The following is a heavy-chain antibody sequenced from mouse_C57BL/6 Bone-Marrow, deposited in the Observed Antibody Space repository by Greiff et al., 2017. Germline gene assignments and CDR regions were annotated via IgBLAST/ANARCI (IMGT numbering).Heavy chain of an antibody. CDR1: GFNIKDDY. Sequence: VQLQQSGAELVRPGASVKLSCTASGFNIKDDYMHWVKQRPEQGLEWIGWIDPENGDTEYASKFQGKATITADTSSNTAYLQLSSLTSEDTAVYYCTTPTVVSHGWYFDVGGTGTTVTVSS. CDR2: IDPENGDT. V-gene: IGHV14-4*01. D-gene: IGHD1-1*01. J-gene: IGHJ1*03. CDR3: TTPTVVSHGWYFDV.